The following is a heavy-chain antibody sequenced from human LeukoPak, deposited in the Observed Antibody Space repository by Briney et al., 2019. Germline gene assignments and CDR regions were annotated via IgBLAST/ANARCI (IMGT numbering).Heavy chain of an antibody. D-gene: IGHD6-25*01. CDR2: INPNINGT. J-gene: IGHJ4*02. V-gene: IGHV1-2*02. CDR3: ARERTPGSGYGVDY. CDR1: GGTFSSYP. Sequence: ASVKVSCKASGGTFSSYPISWVRQAPGQGLEWMGWINPNINGTNYAQKFQGRVTMTGDRSISTAYMELSRLRSDDTAVYYCARERTPGSGYGVDYWGQGTVVTVSS.